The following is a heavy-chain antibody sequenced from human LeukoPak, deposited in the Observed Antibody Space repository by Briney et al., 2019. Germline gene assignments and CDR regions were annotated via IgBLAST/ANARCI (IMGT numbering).Heavy chain of an antibody. CDR2: IWFDGSGT. CDR1: GFTSSNYG. Sequence: GGSLRLSCVASGFTSSNYGMHWVRQAPGKGLEWVAIIWFDGSGTYYADSVKGRVTFSRDNSKNILYLQMNSLRAEDTAVYYCARHASSHYFDSWAREPWSPSPQ. V-gene: IGHV3-33*01. CDR3: ARHASSHYFDS. D-gene: IGHD2-2*01. J-gene: IGHJ4*02.